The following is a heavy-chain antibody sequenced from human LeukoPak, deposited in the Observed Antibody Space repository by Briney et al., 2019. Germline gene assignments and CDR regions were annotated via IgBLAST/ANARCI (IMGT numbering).Heavy chain of an antibody. CDR2: IKQDGSEK. V-gene: IGHV3-7*03. J-gene: IGHJ3*02. CDR3: AREILLWFGELFGAFDI. Sequence: PGGSLRLSCAASGFTFSSYWMSWVRQAPGKGLEWVANIKQDGSEKYYVDSVKGRFTISRDNAKNSLYLQMNSLRAEDTAVYYCAREILLWFGELFGAFDIWGQGTMVTASS. CDR1: GFTFSSYW. D-gene: IGHD3-10*01.